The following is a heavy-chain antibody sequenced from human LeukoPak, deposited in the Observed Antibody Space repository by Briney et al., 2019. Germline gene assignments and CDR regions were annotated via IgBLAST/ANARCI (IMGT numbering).Heavy chain of an antibody. V-gene: IGHV3-30*02. CDR1: GFTFSSYG. D-gene: IGHD1-26*01. CDR3: AKIRMVGDSPFDY. Sequence: GGSLRLSCAASGFTFSSYGMHWVRQAPGKGLEWVAFIRYDGSNKYYADSVKGRFTISRDNSKNTLYLQMNSLRAEDTAVYYCAKIRMVGDSPFDYWGQGTLVTVSS. CDR2: IRYDGSNK. J-gene: IGHJ4*02.